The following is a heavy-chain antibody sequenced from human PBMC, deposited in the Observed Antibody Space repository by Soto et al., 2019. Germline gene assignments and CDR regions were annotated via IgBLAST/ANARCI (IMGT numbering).Heavy chain of an antibody. CDR3: AKGRGSSWLPYFDY. J-gene: IGHJ4*02. Sequence: QPGGSLRLSCAASGFTFDDHAMHWVRQAPGKGLEWVSGINWNSGSIAYADSVKGRFTISRDNAKNSLSLQMNSLRTEDTALYYCAKGRGSSWLPYFDYWGQGTLVTVSS. CDR2: INWNSGSI. CDR1: GFTFDDHA. V-gene: IGHV3-9*01. D-gene: IGHD6-13*01.